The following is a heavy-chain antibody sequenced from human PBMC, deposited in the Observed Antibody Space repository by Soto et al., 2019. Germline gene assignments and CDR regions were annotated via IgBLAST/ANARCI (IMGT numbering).Heavy chain of an antibody. Sequence: ASVKVSCKASGYTFTSYGISWVRQAPGQGLEWMGWISAYNGNTNYAQKLQGRVTMTTDTSTSTAYMELRSLRSDDTAVYYCAIFKYYDLWRGYQYWFEPWGQGTLVSVS. CDR1: GYTFTSYG. J-gene: IGHJ5*02. CDR2: ISAYNGNT. CDR3: AIFKYYDLWRGYQYWFEP. V-gene: IGHV1-18*01. D-gene: IGHD3-3*01.